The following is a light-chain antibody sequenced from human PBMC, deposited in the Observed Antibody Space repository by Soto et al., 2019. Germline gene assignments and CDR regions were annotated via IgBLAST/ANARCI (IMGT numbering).Light chain of an antibody. CDR1: QDIHTW. CDR3: HQANSFPFT. CDR2: AAS. V-gene: IGKV1-12*02. J-gene: IGKJ4*01. Sequence: DIQMTQSPSSVSASVGDRVTITCRASQDIHTWLAWYQQKPGKAPKLLIYAASSLQSGVPPRFSGSGSGTDFTLTISSLQPEYFATYYCHQANSFPFTFGGGTKVEIK.